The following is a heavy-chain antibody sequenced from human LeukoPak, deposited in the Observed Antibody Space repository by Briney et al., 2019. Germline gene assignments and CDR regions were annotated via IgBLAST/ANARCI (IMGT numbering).Heavy chain of an antibody. V-gene: IGHV3-30*18. Sequence: GGSLRLSCAASGFTFSTYGMHWVRQAPGKGLEWVAIISYDGNDKDYADSVRGRFTISRDNSKNTLYLQMNSLRGEDTAVYYCAKSAAPAGYYLDYWGQGILVTVSS. CDR2: ISYDGNDK. J-gene: IGHJ4*02. CDR3: AKSAAPAGYYLDY. CDR1: GFTFSTYG. D-gene: IGHD2-2*01.